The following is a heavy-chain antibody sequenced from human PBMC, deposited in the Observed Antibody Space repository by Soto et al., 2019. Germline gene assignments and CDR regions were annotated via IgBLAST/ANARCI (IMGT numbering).Heavy chain of an antibody. Sequence: GGSLRLSCAASGFTFSSYWMSWVRQAPGKGLEWVANIKQDGSEKYYVDSVKGRFTISRDNAKNSLYLQMNSLRAEDTAVYYCARDLRDCGGDCYLNSPLEVGRLGTTVTVS. CDR3: ARDLRDCGGDCYLNSPLEV. CDR1: GFTFSSYW. CDR2: IKQDGSEK. D-gene: IGHD2-21*02. J-gene: IGHJ6*01. V-gene: IGHV3-7*03.